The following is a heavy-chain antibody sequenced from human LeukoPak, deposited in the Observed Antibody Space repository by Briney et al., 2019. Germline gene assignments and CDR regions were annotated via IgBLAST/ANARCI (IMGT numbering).Heavy chain of an antibody. V-gene: IGHV4-34*01. CDR3: ARDSSGSYGDYGGLTDY. D-gene: IGHD4-17*01. CDR1: GGSFSGYY. CDR2: INHSGST. Sequence: SETLSLTCAVYGGSFSGYYWSWIRQPPGKGLEWIGEINHSGSTNYNPSLKSRVTTSVDTSKNQFSLKLSSVTAADTAVYYCARDSSGSYGDYGGLTDYWGQGTLVTVSS. J-gene: IGHJ4*02.